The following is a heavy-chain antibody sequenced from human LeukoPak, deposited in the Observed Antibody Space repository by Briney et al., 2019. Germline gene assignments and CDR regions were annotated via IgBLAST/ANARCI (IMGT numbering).Heavy chain of an antibody. J-gene: IGHJ3*02. Sequence: GASVTVSCKASGYTFTGYYIHWVRQAPGQGLEWMGWIYPYSGDTNYAQNFQGRVTMTRDTSISTAYMELSSLKSDDTAVYYCARDRNSGSSLDIWGQGTMLTVFS. D-gene: IGHD6-6*01. V-gene: IGHV1-2*02. CDR1: GYTFTGYY. CDR3: ARDRNSGSSLDI. CDR2: IYPYSGDT.